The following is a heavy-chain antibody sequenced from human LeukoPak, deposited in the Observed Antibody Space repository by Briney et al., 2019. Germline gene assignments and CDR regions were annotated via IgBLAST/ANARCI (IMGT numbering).Heavy chain of an antibody. CDR3: ARGYSSGWYGHY. V-gene: IGHV1-8*01. Sequence: GASVKVSCKASGYTFTSYDINWVRQATGQGPEWMGWMNPNSGNTGYAQKFQGRVTMTKNTSISTAYMELSSLRSEDTAVYYCARGYSSGWYGHYWGQGTLVTVSS. J-gene: IGHJ4*02. CDR2: MNPNSGNT. D-gene: IGHD6-19*01. CDR1: GYTFTSYD.